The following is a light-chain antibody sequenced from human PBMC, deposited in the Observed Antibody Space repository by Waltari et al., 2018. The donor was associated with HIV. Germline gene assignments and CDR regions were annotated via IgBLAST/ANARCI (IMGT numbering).Light chain of an antibody. J-gene: IGLJ1*01. CDR1: GVCDY. CDR3: SSYGSTVTSYV. Sequence: QSALTQPASVSGSPGQSLTISCVGVCDYVSWYQQHPGKAPKRMIFEVNYPPSGVSNRFSGSKSGNTASLTISGLQADDEADYYCSSYGSTVTSYVFGTGTRVNVL. V-gene: IGLV2-14*01. CDR2: EVN.